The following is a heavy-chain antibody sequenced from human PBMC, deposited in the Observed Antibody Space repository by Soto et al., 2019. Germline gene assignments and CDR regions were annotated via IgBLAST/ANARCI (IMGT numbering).Heavy chain of an antibody. V-gene: IGHV1-18*01. CDR3: ARDESGAARYNWFDP. CDR2: ISAYNGNT. J-gene: IGHJ5*02. Sequence: ASVKVSCKASGYTFTSYGISWVRQAPGQGLEWMGWISAYNGNTNYAQKLQGRVTMTTDTSTSTAYMELRSLRSDDTAVYCCARDESGAARYNWFDPWGQGTLVTVSS. CDR1: GYTFTSYG. D-gene: IGHD6-6*01.